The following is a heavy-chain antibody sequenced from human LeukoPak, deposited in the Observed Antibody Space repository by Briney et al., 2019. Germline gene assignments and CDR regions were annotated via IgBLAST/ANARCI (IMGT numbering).Heavy chain of an antibody. V-gene: IGHV4-39*02. Sequence: PGGSLSLSCAASGFTFSSYWMSWFRQAPGKGLEWIGSIYYSGSTYYNPSLKSRVTLSLDTSKNPFSLKLSSVTAADTAVYYCASPKYYDTSGNEYFHHWGQGTLVTVSS. D-gene: IGHD3-22*01. CDR3: ASPKYYDTSGNEYFHH. CDR1: GFTFSSYW. CDR2: IYYSGST. J-gene: IGHJ1*01.